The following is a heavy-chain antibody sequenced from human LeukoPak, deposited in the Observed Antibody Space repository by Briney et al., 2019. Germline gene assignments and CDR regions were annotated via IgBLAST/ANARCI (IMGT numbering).Heavy chain of an antibody. CDR2: FSVSDKTT. J-gene: IGHJ4*02. CDR3: AKDPSVYYGDYIIR. Sequence: GGSLRLSCAASGFTFSSYGMSWVRQAPGKGLEWVSGFSVSDKTTYYADSVKGRFTISRDNSKNTLYLQINSLRPEDTAVYYCAKDPSVYYGDYIIRWGQGTLVIVSS. V-gene: IGHV3-23*01. D-gene: IGHD4-17*01. CDR1: GFTFSSYG.